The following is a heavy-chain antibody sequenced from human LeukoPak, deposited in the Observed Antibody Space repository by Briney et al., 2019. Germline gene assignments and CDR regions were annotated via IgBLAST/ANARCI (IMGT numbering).Heavy chain of an antibody. CDR2: ISSSGSTI. Sequence: AGGSLRLSCAASGFTFSSYAMSWVRQAPGKGLEWVSYISSSGSTIYYADSVKGRFTISRDNAKNSLYLQMNSLRAEDTAVYYCARDYYDSSGYYYGLDYWGQGTLVTVSS. CDR3: ARDYYDSSGYYYGLDY. V-gene: IGHV3-48*04. D-gene: IGHD3-22*01. CDR1: GFTFSSYA. J-gene: IGHJ4*02.